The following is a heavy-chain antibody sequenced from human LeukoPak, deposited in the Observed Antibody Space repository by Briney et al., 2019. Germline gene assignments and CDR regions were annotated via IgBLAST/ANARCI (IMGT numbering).Heavy chain of an antibody. CDR1: GYTFTGYY. CDR2: INPNSGGT. J-gene: IGHJ4*02. CDR3: ARDLDIVVVPAAPDY. D-gene: IGHD2-2*03. Sequence: ASVKVSCKASGYTFTGYYMHWVRQAPGQGLEWMGWINPNSGGTNYAQMFQGRVTMTRDTSISTAYMELSRLRSDDTAVYYCARDLDIVVVPAAPDYWGQGTLVTVSS. V-gene: IGHV1-2*02.